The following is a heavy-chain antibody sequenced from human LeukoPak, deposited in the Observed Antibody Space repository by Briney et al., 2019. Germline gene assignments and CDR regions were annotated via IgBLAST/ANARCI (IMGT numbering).Heavy chain of an antibody. J-gene: IGHJ2*01. V-gene: IGHV3-21*01. CDR3: ARGSYSSGWPFDL. CDR1: GFTFSTYS. Sequence: GGSLRLSCAASGFTFSTYSTNWVRQAPGKGLEWVSSISSSTTYTFYADSLKGRFTISRDNAKNSLYLQMNSLRADDTAVYYCARGSYSSGWPFDLWGRGTLVTVSS. CDR2: ISSSTTYT. D-gene: IGHD6-19*01.